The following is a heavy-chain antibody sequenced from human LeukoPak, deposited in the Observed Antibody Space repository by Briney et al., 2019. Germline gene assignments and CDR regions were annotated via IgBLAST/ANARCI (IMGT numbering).Heavy chain of an antibody. D-gene: IGHD2-2*01. CDR3: AKDTGRVSSRGSYGTFDI. Sequence: GGSLRLSCAASGFTFDDYAMHWVRQAPGKGLEWVSGISWNSGSIGYADSVKGRFTISRDNAKNSLYLQMNSLRAEDMALYYCAKDTGRVSSRGSYGTFDIWGQGTMVTVSS. V-gene: IGHV3-9*03. CDR2: ISWNSGSI. J-gene: IGHJ3*02. CDR1: GFTFDDYA.